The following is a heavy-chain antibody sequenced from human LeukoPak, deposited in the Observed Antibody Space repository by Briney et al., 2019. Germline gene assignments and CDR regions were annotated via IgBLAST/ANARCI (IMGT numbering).Heavy chain of an antibody. CDR3: ARYALYDFWSGSDY. V-gene: IGHV4-30-4*08. J-gene: IGHJ4*02. D-gene: IGHD3-3*01. CDR2: IYYSGST. Sequence: PSQTLSLTCTVSGGSISSGDYYWSWIRQHPGKGLEWIGYIYYSGSTYYNPSLKSRVTISVDTSKNQFSLKLSSVTAADTAVYYCARYALYDFWSGSDYWGQGTLVTVSS. CDR1: GGSISSGDYY.